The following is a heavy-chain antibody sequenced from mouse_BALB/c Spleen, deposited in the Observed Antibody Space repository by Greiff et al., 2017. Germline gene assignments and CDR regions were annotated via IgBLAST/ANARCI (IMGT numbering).Heavy chain of an antibody. Sequence: VQLQQSGAELVKPGASVKLSCKASGYTFTSYYMYWVKQRPGQGLEWIGEINPSNGGTNFNEKFKSKATLTVDKSSSTAYMQLSSLTSEDSAVYYCTRSAGKGFAYWGQGTLVTVSA. D-gene: IGHD4-1*01. V-gene: IGHV1S81*02. CDR3: TRSAGKGFAY. CDR2: INPSNGGT. J-gene: IGHJ3*01. CDR1: GYTFTSYY.